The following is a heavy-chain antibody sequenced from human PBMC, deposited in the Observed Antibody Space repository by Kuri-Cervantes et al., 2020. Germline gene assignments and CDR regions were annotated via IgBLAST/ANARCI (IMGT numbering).Heavy chain of an antibody. CDR3: AASGRRVLDS. D-gene: IGHD3-10*01. Sequence: LRFSCTVYGGSISSGGYYWSWIRQHPGKGLDWSGYIYYSGSTYYNPSLKSPVTISVDTSKNQFSLKLSSVTAADTAVYYCAASGRRVLDSWGQGTLVTVSS. V-gene: IGHV4-31*01. J-gene: IGHJ4*02. CDR1: GGSISSGGYY. CDR2: IYYSGST.